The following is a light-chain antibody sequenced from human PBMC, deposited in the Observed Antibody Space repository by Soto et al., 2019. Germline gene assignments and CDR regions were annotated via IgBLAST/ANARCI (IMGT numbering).Light chain of an antibody. CDR3: QQDHNWPPRT. J-gene: IGKJ1*01. CDR2: GAY. Sequence: EIVRTKSPANLSLSPGEIVTLACRASPSISRNLAWYQHKPGQSPRLLIYGAYTMATGIPARFSGGGSATEFTLTISSLQSEDFAVYYCQQDHNWPPRTFGQGTKVEIK. V-gene: IGKV3-15*01. CDR1: PSISRN.